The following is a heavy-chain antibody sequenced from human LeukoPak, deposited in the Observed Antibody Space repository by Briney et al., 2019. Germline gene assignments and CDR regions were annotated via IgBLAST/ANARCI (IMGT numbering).Heavy chain of an antibody. Sequence: ASVKVSCKASGYTFTGYYIHWVRQAPGQGLEWMGWINPNSGGTNYAQKFQGRVTMTRDTSISTAYMELSRLNSDDTAVYYCARGVTGIYYYYMDVWGTGTTVTVSS. CDR2: INPNSGGT. CDR1: GYTFTGYY. J-gene: IGHJ6*03. CDR3: ARGVTGIYYYYMDV. D-gene: IGHD3-10*01. V-gene: IGHV1-2*02.